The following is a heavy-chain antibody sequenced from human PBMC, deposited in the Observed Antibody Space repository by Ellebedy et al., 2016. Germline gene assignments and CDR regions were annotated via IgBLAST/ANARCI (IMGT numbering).Heavy chain of an antibody. CDR1: GGSISSSSYY. Sequence: SETLSLXXTVSGGSISSSSYYWGWIRQPPGKGLEWIGSIYYSGSTYYNPSLKSRVTISVDTSKNQFSLKLSSVTAADTAVYYCARQESEGIQLWLDYWGQGTLVTVSS. D-gene: IGHD5-18*01. V-gene: IGHV4-39*01. CDR2: IYYSGST. CDR3: ARQESEGIQLWLDY. J-gene: IGHJ4*02.